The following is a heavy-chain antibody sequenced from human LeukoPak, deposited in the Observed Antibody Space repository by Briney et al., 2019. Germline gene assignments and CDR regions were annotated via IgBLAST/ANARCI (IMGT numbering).Heavy chain of an antibody. J-gene: IGHJ4*02. Sequence: SETLSLTCTVSGGSISSYYWSWIRQPAGKGLEWIGRIYTSGNTNYNPSLKSRVTMSVDTSKNQFSLKLSSVTAADTAVYYCATDVGTRYCSSTSCLYHFDYWGQGTLVTVSS. CDR3: ATDVGTRYCSSTSCLYHFDY. CDR1: GGSISSYY. CDR2: IYTSGNT. V-gene: IGHV4-4*07. D-gene: IGHD2-2*01.